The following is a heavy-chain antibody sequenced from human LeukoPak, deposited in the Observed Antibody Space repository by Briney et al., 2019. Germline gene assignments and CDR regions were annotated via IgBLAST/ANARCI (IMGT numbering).Heavy chain of an antibody. CDR1: GFTFSSYE. CDR3: AEHGITMIGGV. D-gene: IGHD3-10*02. J-gene: IGHJ6*04. CDR2: ISSSGSTI. Sequence: PGGSLRLSCPASGFTFSSYEMSWVRQAPGKGLEWVSYISSSGSTIYYADSVKGRFTISRDNAKNSLYLQMNSLRAEDTAVYYCAEHGITMIGGVWGKGTTVTISS. V-gene: IGHV3-48*03.